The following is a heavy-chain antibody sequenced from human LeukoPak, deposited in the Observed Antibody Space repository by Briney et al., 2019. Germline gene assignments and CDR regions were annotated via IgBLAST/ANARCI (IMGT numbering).Heavy chain of an antibody. CDR2: IYSGGGT. J-gene: IGHJ6*02. Sequence: GGSLRLSCAASGFTVSSNYMSWVRQAPGKGLEWASVIYSGGGTYYADSVKGRFTISRDNSKNTLYLQMNSLRAEDTAVYYCARHYGDYYYYGMDVWGQGTTVTVSS. V-gene: IGHV3-53*01. CDR1: GFTVSSNY. D-gene: IGHD4-17*01. CDR3: ARHYGDYYYYGMDV.